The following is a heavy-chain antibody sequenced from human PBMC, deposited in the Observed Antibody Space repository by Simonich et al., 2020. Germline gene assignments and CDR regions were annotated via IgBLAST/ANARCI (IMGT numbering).Heavy chain of an antibody. V-gene: IGHV1-18*01. CDR2: ISAYNGKK. CDR1: GYTFTSYG. Sequence: QVQLVQSGAEVKKPGASVKVSCKASGYTFTSYGISWVRQAPGKGLEWMGGISAYNGKKNYAQKLQGRVTMTTDTSTSTAYMELRSLRSDDTAVYYCARASRGTWWYYYFDYWGQGTLVTVSS. CDR3: ARASRGTWWYYYFDY. J-gene: IGHJ4*02. D-gene: IGHD2-15*01.